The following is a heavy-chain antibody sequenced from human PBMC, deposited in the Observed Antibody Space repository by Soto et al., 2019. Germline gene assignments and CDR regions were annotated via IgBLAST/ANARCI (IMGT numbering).Heavy chain of an antibody. J-gene: IGHJ4*02. Sequence: AAVKVSCKASGGTFSSYAISWVRQAPGQGLEWMGGIIPIFGTANYAQKFQGRVTITADESTSTAYMELSSLRSEDTAVYYCARVATTLGDYYFDYWGQGTLVTSPQ. CDR2: IIPIFGTA. CDR1: GGTFSSYA. CDR3: ARVATTLGDYYFDY. V-gene: IGHV1-69*13. D-gene: IGHD3-16*01.